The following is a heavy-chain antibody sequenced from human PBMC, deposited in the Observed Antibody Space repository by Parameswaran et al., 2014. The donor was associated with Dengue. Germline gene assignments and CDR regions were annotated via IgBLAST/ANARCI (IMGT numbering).Heavy chain of an antibody. V-gene: IGHV4-31*02. Sequence: VRQAPGKGLEWIGYIYYSGSTYYNPSLKSRVTISVDTSKNQFSLKLSSVTAADTAVYYCARDLRNYYDSSGYYDNWFDPWGQGTLVTVSS. J-gene: IGHJ5*02. D-gene: IGHD3-22*01. CDR2: IYYSGST. CDR3: ARDLRNYYDSSGYYDNWFDP.